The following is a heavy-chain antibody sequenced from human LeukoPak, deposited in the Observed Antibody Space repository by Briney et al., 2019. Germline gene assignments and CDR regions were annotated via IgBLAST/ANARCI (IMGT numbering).Heavy chain of an antibody. D-gene: IGHD4-17*01. CDR2: MYPTSGSI. J-gene: IGHJ5*02. CDR3: ARRTYGDYGTNWFDP. CDR1: GGTIGSGSYY. Sequence: SETLSLTCTVSGGTIGSGSYYWSWIRQPAGKGLEWIGRMYPTSGSINYSPSLRSRVTISVDTSKNHFSLRLSSVTAADTAMYYCARRTYGDYGTNWFDPWGQGTLVTVSS. V-gene: IGHV4-61*02.